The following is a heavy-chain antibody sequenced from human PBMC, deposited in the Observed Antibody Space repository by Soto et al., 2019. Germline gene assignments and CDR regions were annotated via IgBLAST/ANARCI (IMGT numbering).Heavy chain of an antibody. D-gene: IGHD5-12*01. V-gene: IGHV1-18*01. Sequence: QVQLVQSGDEVKKPGASVKVSCKASGYTFTSYGIKWVRQAPGQGLERMGWTSAYNGNTHYAQQLPDRVTMTTDTATSTAYMALRSLGSDDTAVYYRARVQSGYDFAYWGQGTLVTVSS. CDR2: TSAYNGNT. CDR3: ARVQSGYDFAY. J-gene: IGHJ4*02. CDR1: GYTFTSYG.